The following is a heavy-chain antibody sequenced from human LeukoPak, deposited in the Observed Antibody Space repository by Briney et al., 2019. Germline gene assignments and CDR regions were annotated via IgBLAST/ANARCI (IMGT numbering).Heavy chain of an antibody. CDR2: INENGHNT. CDR3: AKGYSSGSAYYYYNGMDV. Sequence: GGSLRLSCAASGFTFSSYAMSWVRLTPGKGLEWVSTINENGHNTHYADSVKGRFTISRDNSKNTLYLQMNSLRAEDTAVYNCAKGYSSGSAYYYYNGMDVWGQGTTVTVSS. J-gene: IGHJ6*02. V-gene: IGHV3-23*01. D-gene: IGHD6-19*01. CDR1: GFTFSSYA.